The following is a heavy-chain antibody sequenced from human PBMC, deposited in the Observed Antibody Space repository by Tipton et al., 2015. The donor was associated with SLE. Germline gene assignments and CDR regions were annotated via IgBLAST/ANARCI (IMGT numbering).Heavy chain of an antibody. Sequence: TLSLTCTVSGDSISSRYWSWIRQPPGKGLEWIGYAYYSGSTKYNPSLKSRVTISVDTSKNQFSLKLTSVTAADTAIYYCARVSSSTRYSFPFDFWGQGILVTVSA. CDR3: ARVSSSTRYSFPFDF. J-gene: IGHJ4*02. D-gene: IGHD2-15*01. V-gene: IGHV4-59*11. CDR2: AYYSGST. CDR1: GDSISSRY.